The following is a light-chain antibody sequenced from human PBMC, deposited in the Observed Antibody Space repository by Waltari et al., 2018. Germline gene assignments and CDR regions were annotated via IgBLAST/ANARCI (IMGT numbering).Light chain of an antibody. CDR3: QQYEDYWT. V-gene: IGKV1-5*03. CDR1: QSISSW. CDR2: KAS. Sequence: DIQMPQSPSTLSASVGDTITITCRASQSISSWLAWYQQMPGKAPKLLIYKASILENGVPSRFSGSGSGTEFTLTISSLQPDDFATYYCQQYEDYWTFGPGTKVDLK. J-gene: IGKJ1*01.